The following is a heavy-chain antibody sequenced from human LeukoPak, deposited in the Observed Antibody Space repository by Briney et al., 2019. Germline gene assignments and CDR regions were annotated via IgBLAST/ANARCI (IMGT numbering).Heavy chain of an antibody. Sequence: SETLSLTCAVYGGSFSGYYWSWIRQPPGKGLEWIGEINHSGGTNYNPSLKSRVTISVDTSKNQFSLKLSSVTAADTAVYYCARRRRGYCSSTSCYRGSFDYWGQGTLVTVSS. CDR1: GGSFSGYY. J-gene: IGHJ4*02. D-gene: IGHD2-2*01. CDR3: ARRRRGYCSSTSCYRGSFDY. V-gene: IGHV4-34*01. CDR2: INHSGGT.